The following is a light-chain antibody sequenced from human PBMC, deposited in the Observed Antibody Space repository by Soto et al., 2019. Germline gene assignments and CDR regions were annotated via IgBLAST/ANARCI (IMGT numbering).Light chain of an antibody. CDR3: QSYDSSLSGGV. V-gene: IGLV1-40*01. CDR1: SSNIGADYD. Sequence: QLVLTQPPSVSGAPGQRVTIFCTGSSSNIGADYDVHWYQQLPGTAPKLLIYGNSNRPSGVPDRFSGSKSGTSASLAITGLQAEDETDYYCQSYDSSLSGGVFGGGTKLTVL. J-gene: IGLJ3*02. CDR2: GNS.